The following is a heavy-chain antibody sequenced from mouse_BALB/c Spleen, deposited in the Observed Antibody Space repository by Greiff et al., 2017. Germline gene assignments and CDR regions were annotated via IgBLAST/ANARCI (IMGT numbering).Heavy chain of an antibody. CDR3: ERDQDDSSGLMDY. V-gene: IGHV5-9-4*01. CDR2: ISSGGSYT. CDR1: GFTFSSYA. J-gene: IGHJ4*01. Sequence: EVQVVESGGGLVKPGGSLKLSCAASGFTFSSYAMSWVRQTPEKRLEWVAEISSGGSYTYYPDTVTGRYTISRDNAKNTLYLEMSSLRSEDTAMYDCERDQDDSSGLMDYWGQGTSVTVSS. D-gene: IGHD3-2*01.